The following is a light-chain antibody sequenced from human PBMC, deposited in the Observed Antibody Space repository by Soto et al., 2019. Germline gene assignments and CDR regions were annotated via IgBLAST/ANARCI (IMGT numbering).Light chain of an antibody. V-gene: IGLV2-14*01. CDR1: SSDVGGYNY. CDR3: SSYTSSSPRGYGV. CDR2: DVS. Sequence: QSALTQPASVSGSPGQSITISCTGTSSDVGGYNYVSWYQQHPGKAPKLMIYDVSNRPSGVSNRFSGSKSGNTASLTISGLQAEDAADYDCSSYTSSSPRGYGVFGGGTQLTVL. J-gene: IGLJ3*02.